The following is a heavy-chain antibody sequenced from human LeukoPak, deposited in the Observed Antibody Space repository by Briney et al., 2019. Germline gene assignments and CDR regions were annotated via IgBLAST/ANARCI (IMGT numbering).Heavy chain of an antibody. CDR1: GFTFSSHA. Sequence: GRSLRLSCAASGFTFSSHAMHWVRQAPGKGLEWVSLISYDGNNKYYADSVKGRFTISRDDSKNTLYLQMNSLRAEDTAVYYCAKSGPGSSGFDYWGQGTLVTVSS. CDR2: ISYDGNNK. D-gene: IGHD6-6*01. CDR3: AKSGPGSSGFDY. V-gene: IGHV3-30-3*02. J-gene: IGHJ4*02.